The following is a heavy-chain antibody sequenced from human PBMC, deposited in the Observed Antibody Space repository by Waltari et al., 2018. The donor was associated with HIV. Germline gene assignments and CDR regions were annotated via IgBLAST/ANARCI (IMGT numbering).Heavy chain of an antibody. CDR3: ARHQDDSSYYYYYGMDV. CDR1: GGSISSSSYY. J-gene: IGHJ6*02. V-gene: IGHV4-39*01. D-gene: IGHD3-22*01. CDR2: IYYSGST. Sequence: QLQLQESGPGLVKPSETLSLTCTVSGGSISSSSYYWGWIRQPPGKGLEWIGSIYYSGSTYYNPSLKSRVTISVDTSKNQFSLKLSSVTAADTAVYYCARHQDDSSYYYYYGMDVWGQGTTVTVSS.